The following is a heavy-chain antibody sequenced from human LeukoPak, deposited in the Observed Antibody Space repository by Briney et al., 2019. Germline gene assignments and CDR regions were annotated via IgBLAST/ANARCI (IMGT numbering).Heavy chain of an antibody. J-gene: IGHJ1*01. D-gene: IGHD2-15*01. Sequence: ASVKVSCKVSGYTLTELSMHWVRQAPGKGLEWMGGFDPEDGETIYAQKFQGRVTMTRNTSISTAYMELSSLRSEDTAVYYCARAGRISAEYFQHWGQGTLVTVSS. CDR2: FDPEDGET. V-gene: IGHV1-24*01. CDR3: ARAGRISAEYFQH. CDR1: GYTLTELS.